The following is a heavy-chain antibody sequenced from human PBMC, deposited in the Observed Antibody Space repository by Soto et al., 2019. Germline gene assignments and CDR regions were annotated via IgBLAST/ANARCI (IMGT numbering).Heavy chain of an antibody. CDR2: IIPISGAV. CDR1: GGTFTNYA. D-gene: IGHD3-16*01. J-gene: IGHJ5*02. CDR3: ARTITAYNWFDL. Sequence: QVQLVQSGAEVKTPGSSVKVSCKASGGTFTNYAINWVRQAPGQGLEWMGGIIPISGAVNYAQKFQGRVTITADESTSTVYMALSSLRSENTAVYYCARTITAYNWFDLWVQGTLVTVSS. V-gene: IGHV1-69*01.